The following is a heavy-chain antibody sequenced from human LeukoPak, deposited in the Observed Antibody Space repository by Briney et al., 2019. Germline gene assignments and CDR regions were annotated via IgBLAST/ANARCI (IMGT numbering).Heavy chain of an antibody. Sequence: PAGTLRSSCAASGFTFSIYWRIWVRQAPGKGLKGVANINQDGSERYYLYSVKVRFTISRYNAKNSMYVQMNSLRAEDTAVYYCARGYSGWYDNWGPGTLVTVSS. CDR3: ARGYSGWYDN. J-gene: IGHJ5*02. D-gene: IGHD1-26*01. V-gene: IGHV3-7*03. CDR2: INQDGSER. CDR1: GFTFSIYW.